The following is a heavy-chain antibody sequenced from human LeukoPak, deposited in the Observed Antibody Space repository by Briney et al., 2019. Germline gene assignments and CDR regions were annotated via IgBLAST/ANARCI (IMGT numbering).Heavy chain of an antibody. CDR2: VHYSGTT. CDR3: ATGYGDFRVEGRYFYS. CDR1: DGSITNYD. V-gene: IGHV4-59*01. Sequence: SETLSLTCTVSDGSITNYDWSWVRQPPGKGLEFIGHVHYSGTTNYNPSLRSRVTISIDTSKKHFFLKLKSVTAADTAVYYCATGYGDFRVEGRYFYSWGQGTLVVVSS. D-gene: IGHD4-17*01. J-gene: IGHJ4*02.